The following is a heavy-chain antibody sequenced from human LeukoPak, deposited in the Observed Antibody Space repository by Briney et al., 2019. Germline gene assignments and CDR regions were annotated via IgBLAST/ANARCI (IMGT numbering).Heavy chain of an antibody. V-gene: IGHV6-1*01. Sequence: SQTLSLTCAIYGDSVSTNSAAWNWVRQSPSRGLECLGRTYYRSKWYNDYAVSVKSRITINPDTSKNQLSLQLNSVTPEDTAVYFCAREGPDAFDIWGQGTVVTVSS. CDR1: GDSVSTNSAA. CDR2: TYYRSKWYN. J-gene: IGHJ3*02. CDR3: AREGPDAFDI.